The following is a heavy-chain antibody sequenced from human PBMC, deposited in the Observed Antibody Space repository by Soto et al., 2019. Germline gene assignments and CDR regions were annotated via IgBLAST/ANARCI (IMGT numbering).Heavy chain of an antibody. Sequence: ASVKVSCKASGYTFTGYYIHWVRQAPGQGLEWMGWINPNSGGTNYAQKFQGWVTMTRDTSISTAYMELSRLRSDDTAVYYCARSDDGPQGHYFDYWGQGTLVTVSS. V-gene: IGHV1-2*04. J-gene: IGHJ4*02. CDR2: INPNSGGT. CDR3: ARSDDGPQGHYFDY. CDR1: GYTFTGYY.